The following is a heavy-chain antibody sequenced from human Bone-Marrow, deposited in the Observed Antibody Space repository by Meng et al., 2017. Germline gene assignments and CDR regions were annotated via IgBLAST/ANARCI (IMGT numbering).Heavy chain of an antibody. CDR3: AKGSYGDYFDY. V-gene: IGHV3-23*01. D-gene: IGHD4-17*01. J-gene: IGHJ4*02. CDR2: ISGSGGST. Sequence: GGSLRLSCAASGFTFSNYAMSWVRQAPGKGLEWVSAISGSGGSTFYADSVKGRFTISRDNSKNTLYLQMNSLRAEDTAVYYCAKGSYGDYFDYWGQGTLVIVSS. CDR1: GFTFSNYA.